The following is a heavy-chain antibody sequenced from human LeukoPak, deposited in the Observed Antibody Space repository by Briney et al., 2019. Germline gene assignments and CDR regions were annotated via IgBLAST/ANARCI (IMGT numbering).Heavy chain of an antibody. Sequence: PSETLSLTCTVSGGSISSGGYYWSWLRQPPGKGLEWIGYIYHSGSTNYNPSLKSRVTISVDKSKNQFSLKLSSVTAADTAVYYCARAGGDAFDIWGQGTMATVSS. D-gene: IGHD3-16*01. CDR2: IYHSGST. CDR3: ARAGGDAFDI. J-gene: IGHJ3*02. V-gene: IGHV4-30-2*01. CDR1: GGSISSGGYY.